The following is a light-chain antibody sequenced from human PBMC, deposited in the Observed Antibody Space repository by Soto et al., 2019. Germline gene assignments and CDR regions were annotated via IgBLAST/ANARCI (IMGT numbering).Light chain of an antibody. CDR3: QQYNSYWT. CDR1: QRISSW. Sequence: DIQASKSPSTLSASVGDRVTITCRASQRISSWLAWYQQKPGKAPKLLIYDASSLESGVPSRFSGSGSGTEFTLTISSLQPDDFATYYCQQYNSYWTFGQGTKVDIK. V-gene: IGKV1-5*01. J-gene: IGKJ1*01. CDR2: DAS.